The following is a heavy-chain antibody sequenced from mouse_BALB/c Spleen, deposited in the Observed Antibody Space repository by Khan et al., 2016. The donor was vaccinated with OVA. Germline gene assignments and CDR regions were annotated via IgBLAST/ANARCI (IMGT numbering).Heavy chain of an antibody. V-gene: IGHV1-7*01. Sequence: QVQLKQSGAELAKPGASMKMSCKASGYTFTSYWMHWIKQRPGQGLEWIGYINPTSGYTDYNQKFKDKATLTADKSSRTAYMQQNSLTSDDATVYYCARDRIDYWGQGTTLTVSS. D-gene: IGHD2-14*01. J-gene: IGHJ2*01. CDR2: INPTSGYT. CDR3: ARDRIDY. CDR1: GYTFTSYW.